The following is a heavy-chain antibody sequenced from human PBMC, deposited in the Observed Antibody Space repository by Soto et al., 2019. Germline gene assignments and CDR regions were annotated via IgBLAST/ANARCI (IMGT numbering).Heavy chain of an antibody. CDR1: GYTFSSYG. Sequence: ASVKVSCKASGYTFSSYGISWVRQAPGQGLEWMGWISAYNGNTDYAQKLQGRVTMTTDTSTSTAYMELRSLRSDDTAVYYCARDEIAAAGKYFDYWGQGTLVTVSS. CDR2: ISAYNGNT. CDR3: ARDEIAAAGKYFDY. D-gene: IGHD6-13*01. J-gene: IGHJ4*02. V-gene: IGHV1-18*01.